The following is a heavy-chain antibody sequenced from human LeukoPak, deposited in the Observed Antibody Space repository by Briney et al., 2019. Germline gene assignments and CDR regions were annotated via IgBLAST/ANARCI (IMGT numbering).Heavy chain of an antibody. V-gene: IGHV1-18*01. CDR2: ITTYNGNT. D-gene: IGHD2-2*02. CDR1: GYTFTSYP. Sequence: GASVKVSCKASGYTFTSYPISWVRQAPGQGLEWMGWITTYNGNTNYAQKLQGRVTMTTDTSTSTAYMDLRGLRSDDTAVYYCARDGLSYTNPNNWFDPWGQGTLVTVSS. CDR3: ARDGLSYTNPNNWFDP. J-gene: IGHJ5*02.